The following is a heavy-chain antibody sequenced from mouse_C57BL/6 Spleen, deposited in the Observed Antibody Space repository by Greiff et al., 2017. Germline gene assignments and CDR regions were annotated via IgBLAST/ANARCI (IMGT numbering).Heavy chain of an antibody. CDR1: GFTFTDYY. CDR3: ARNWDGYYFDY. D-gene: IGHD4-1*01. CDR2: IRNKANGYTT. Sequence: EVKLMESGGGLVQPGGSLSLSCAASGFTFTDYYMSWVRQPPGKALEWLDFIRNKANGYTTEYSASVKGRFTISRDNSQSILYLQMNALRAEDSATYYCARNWDGYYFDYWGQGTTLTVSS. V-gene: IGHV7-3*01. J-gene: IGHJ2*01.